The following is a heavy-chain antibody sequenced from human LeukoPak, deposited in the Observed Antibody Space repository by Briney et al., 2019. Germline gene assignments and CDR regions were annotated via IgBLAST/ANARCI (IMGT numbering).Heavy chain of an antibody. V-gene: IGHV4-31*03. D-gene: IGHD4-17*01. CDR3: AREHTTVTTAPDGAFDI. CDR2: IYYSGST. Sequence: SQTLSLTCTVSGGSISSGGYYWSWIRQHPGKGLEWIGYIYYSGSTYYNPSLKSRVTISVDTSKNQFSLKLSSVTAADTAVYYCAREHTTVTTAPDGAFDIWGQGTMVTVSS. CDR1: GGSISSGGYY. J-gene: IGHJ3*02.